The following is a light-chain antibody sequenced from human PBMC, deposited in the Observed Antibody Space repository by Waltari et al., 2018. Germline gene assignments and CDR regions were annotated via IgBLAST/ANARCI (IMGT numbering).Light chain of an antibody. J-gene: IGLJ3*02. CDR3: CSFTSSSTWV. CDR1: TSHLGGSNY. V-gene: IGLV2-14*01. CDR2: DVN. Sequence: QSALTQPAPVSGSLGQSITLSCTGTTSHLGGSNYVSWYQQHPGKTPKLLIYDVNSRPSGVSNRFSGSKSGNTVSLIISGLQAEDEADYYCCSFTSSSTWVFGGGTKLTVL.